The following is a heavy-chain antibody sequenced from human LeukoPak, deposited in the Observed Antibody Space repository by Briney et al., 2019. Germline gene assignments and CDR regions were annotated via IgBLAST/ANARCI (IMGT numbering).Heavy chain of an antibody. CDR3: ASLYSSSSRYAFGYYYYGMDV. J-gene: IGHJ6*02. V-gene: IGHV4-31*03. Sequence: TLSLTCTVSGGSISSGGYYWSWIRQHPGKGLEWIGYIYYSGSTYYNPSLKSRVTRSVDTSKNQFSLKLSSVTAADTAVYYCASLYSSSSRYAFGYYYYGMDVWGQGTTVTVSS. CDR2: IYYSGST. CDR1: GGSISSGGYY. D-gene: IGHD6-6*01.